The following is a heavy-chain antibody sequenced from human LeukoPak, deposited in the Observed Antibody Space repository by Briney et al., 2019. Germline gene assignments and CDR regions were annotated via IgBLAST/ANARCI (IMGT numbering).Heavy chain of an antibody. CDR2: IIPILGIA. V-gene: IGHV1-69*04. D-gene: IGHD5-24*01. J-gene: IGHJ4*02. CDR3: ARLSKRDGYNLFDY. Sequence: GSSVKVSCKASGGTFSSYAISWVRQAPGQGLEWMGRIIPILGIANYAQKFQGRVTITADKSTSTAYMELSSLRSEDTAVYYCARLSKRDGYNLFDYWGQGTLVTVSS. CDR1: GGTFSSYA.